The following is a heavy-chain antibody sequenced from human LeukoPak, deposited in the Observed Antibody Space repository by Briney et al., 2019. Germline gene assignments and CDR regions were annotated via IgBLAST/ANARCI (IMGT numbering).Heavy chain of an antibody. D-gene: IGHD2-15*01. J-gene: IGHJ5*02. V-gene: IGHV1-8*01. CDR3: ARSHTQKEFCTGGRCYPTVWWFDP. Sequence: GASVKVSCKASGYTFINNDINWVRQAPGQGLEWMAWIDPKNGNRGYAQNFQGRVTMTTDISINTAYLELSSLRSEDTAVYYCARSHTQKEFCTGGRCYPTVWWFDPRGQGTLVTVSS. CDR2: IDPKNGNR. CDR1: GYTFINND.